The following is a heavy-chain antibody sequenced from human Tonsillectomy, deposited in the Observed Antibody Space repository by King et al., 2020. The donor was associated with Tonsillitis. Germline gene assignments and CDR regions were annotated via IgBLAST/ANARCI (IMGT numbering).Heavy chain of an antibody. CDR1: GFTFRSYA. J-gene: IGHJ6*02. Sequence: VQLVESGGGLEQPGGSLRISCAASGFTFRSYAMTWVRQAPGKGLEWVSLIYSGGSDTYYADSVKGRFTISRDNSKNTLYLQMNSLRAEDTAVYYCAKVVGYGVQKHHYYYYGMDVWGQGTTVTVS. CDR3: AKVVGYGVQKHHYYYYGMDV. CDR2: IYSGGSDT. V-gene: IGHV3-23*03. D-gene: IGHD4-17*01.